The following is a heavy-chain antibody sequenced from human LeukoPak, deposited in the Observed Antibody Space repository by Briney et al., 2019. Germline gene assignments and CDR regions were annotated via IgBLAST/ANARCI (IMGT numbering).Heavy chain of an antibody. CDR2: ISGSGNRT. V-gene: IGHV3-23*01. CDR1: GFTFSSYA. Sequence: PGGSLRLSCAASGFTFSSYAMSWVRQAPGKGLEWVSSISGSGNRTYYADSVKGRFTISRDNSKNTLLLQMNSLRAEDTAVYYCAKEVWGPGPSAYFDYWGQGTLVTVSS. D-gene: IGHD3-16*01. CDR3: AKEVWGPGPSAYFDY. J-gene: IGHJ4*02.